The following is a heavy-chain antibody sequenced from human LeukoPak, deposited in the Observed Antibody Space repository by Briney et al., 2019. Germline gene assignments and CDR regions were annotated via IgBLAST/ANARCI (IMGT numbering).Heavy chain of an antibody. V-gene: IGHV3-23*01. CDR3: AKDGQNFNAMWDYFDS. D-gene: IGHD1-26*01. CDR1: GFDFSTYA. Sequence: GGSLRLSCTASGFDFSTYAMSCVRHAPGKGLEWVSGIGGGDTHYAASVKGRFTISRDNSKNTVELQMSSLRAEDTAVYYCAKDGQNFNAMWDYFDSWGRGTLVTVSS. CDR2: IGGGDT. J-gene: IGHJ4*02.